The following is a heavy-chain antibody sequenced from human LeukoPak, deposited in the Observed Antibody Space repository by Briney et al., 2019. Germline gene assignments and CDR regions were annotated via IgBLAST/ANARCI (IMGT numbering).Heavy chain of an antibody. D-gene: IGHD3-3*01. J-gene: IGHJ6*02. V-gene: IGHV3-30-3*01. CDR1: GFTFSSYA. CDR3: ARTLTSPYYDFWSGEDHNYYGMDV. Sequence: GGSLRLSCAASGFTFSSYAMHWVRQAPGKGLEWVAVISYDGSNKYYADSVKGRFTISRDNSKNTLYLQMNSLRAEDTAVYYCARTLTSPYYDFWSGEDHNYYGMDVWGQGTTVTVSS. CDR2: ISYDGSNK.